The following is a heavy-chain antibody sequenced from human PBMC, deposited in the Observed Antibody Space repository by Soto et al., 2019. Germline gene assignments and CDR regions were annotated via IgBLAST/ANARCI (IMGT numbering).Heavy chain of an antibody. J-gene: IGHJ4*02. D-gene: IGHD6-19*01. CDR1: GGSISSSTYY. V-gene: IGHV4-39*01. CDR2: VYFSATT. CDR3: ARHGLSSSGWTAAGFDY. Sequence: QLQLQESGPGLVKPSETLSLTCTVSGGSISSSTYYWGWIRQPPGKGLEWIGSVYFSATTYYNPSLKSRLTFSEDTSKNLFSLKLSSVTAADTAVYYCARHGLSSSGWTAAGFDYWGQGIGVTVSS.